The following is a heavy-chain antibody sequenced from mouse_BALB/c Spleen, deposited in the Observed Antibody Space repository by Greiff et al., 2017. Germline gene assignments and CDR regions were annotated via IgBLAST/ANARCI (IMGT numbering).Heavy chain of an antibody. Sequence: EVKLMESGGGLVQPGGSRKLSCAASGFTFSSFGMHWVRQAPEKGLEWVAYISSGSSTIYYADTVKGRFTISRDNPKNTLFLQMTSLRSEDTAMYYCARTYGKAMDYWGQGTSVTVSS. D-gene: IGHD2-1*01. J-gene: IGHJ4*01. CDR1: GFTFSSFG. CDR3: ARTYGKAMDY. CDR2: ISSGSSTI. V-gene: IGHV5-17*02.